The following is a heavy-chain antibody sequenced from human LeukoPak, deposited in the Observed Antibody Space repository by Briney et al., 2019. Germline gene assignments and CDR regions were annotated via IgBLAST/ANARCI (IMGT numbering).Heavy chain of an antibody. V-gene: IGHV4-30-4*08. CDR2: IYYSGST. CDR1: GGSISSGDHY. Sequence: SQTLSLTCTVSGGSISSGDHYWSWIRQPPGKGLEWIGYIYYSGSTYYNPSLKSRVSISVDTSKNQFSLKLSSVTAADTAVYYCARGPYDSSGYYDFDYWGQGTLVTVSS. J-gene: IGHJ4*02. CDR3: ARGPYDSSGYYDFDY. D-gene: IGHD3-22*01.